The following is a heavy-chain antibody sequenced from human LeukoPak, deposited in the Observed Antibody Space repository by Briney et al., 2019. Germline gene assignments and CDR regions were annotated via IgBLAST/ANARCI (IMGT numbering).Heavy chain of an antibody. Sequence: ASVKVSCKASGYTFTSHFMHWVRQAPGQGLEWMGWISAYNGNTNYAQKLQGRVTMTTDTSTSTAYMELRSLRSDDTAVYYCARVHSGYGYFDYWGQGTLVTVSS. CDR1: GYTFTSHF. D-gene: IGHD5-12*01. CDR3: ARVHSGYGYFDY. J-gene: IGHJ4*02. V-gene: IGHV1-18*04. CDR2: ISAYNGNT.